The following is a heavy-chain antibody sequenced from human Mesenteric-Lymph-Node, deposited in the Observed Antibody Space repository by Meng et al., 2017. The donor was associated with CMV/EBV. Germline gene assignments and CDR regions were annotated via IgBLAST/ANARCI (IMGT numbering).Heavy chain of an antibody. CDR3: ARGPGRDGANGWWLDP. V-gene: IGHV1-69*05. J-gene: IGHJ5*02. CDR2: IIPIFGTA. CDR1: GYTFTGYY. D-gene: IGHD4/OR15-4a*01. Sequence: SVKVSCKASGYTFTGYYIHWVRQAPGQGLEWMGGIIPIFGTADYAQNFHGRLTVTTDASASTAYMELSSLRSDDTAVYYCARGPGRDGANGWWLDPWGQGTLVTVSS.